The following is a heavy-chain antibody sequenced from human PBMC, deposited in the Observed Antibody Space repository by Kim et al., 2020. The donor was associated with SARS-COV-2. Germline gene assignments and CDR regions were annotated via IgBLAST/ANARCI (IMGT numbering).Heavy chain of an antibody. CDR3: ARRLGGKGYFDS. Sequence: YSPSCRGQVTISADKSSDTAYLQFSSLKASDTATYFCARRLGGKGYFDSWGQGTLVIVSS. J-gene: IGHJ4*02. V-gene: IGHV5-51*01. D-gene: IGHD3-9*01.